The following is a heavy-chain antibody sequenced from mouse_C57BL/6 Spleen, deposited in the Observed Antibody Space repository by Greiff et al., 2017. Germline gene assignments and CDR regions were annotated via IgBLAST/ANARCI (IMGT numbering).Heavy chain of an antibody. CDR1: GFTFSSYA. Sequence: EVHLVESGGGLVKPGGSLKLSCAASGFTFSSYAMSWVRQTPEKRLEWVATISDGGSYTYYPDNVKGRFTISRDNAKNNLYLQMSHLKSEDTAMYYCARDKDYYGSRGYWYFYVWGTGTTVTVSS. CDR3: ARDKDYYGSRGYWYFYV. CDR2: ISDGGSYT. D-gene: IGHD1-1*01. V-gene: IGHV5-4*01. J-gene: IGHJ1*03.